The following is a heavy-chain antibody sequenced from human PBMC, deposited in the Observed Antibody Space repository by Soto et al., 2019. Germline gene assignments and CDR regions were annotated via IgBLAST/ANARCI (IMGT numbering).Heavy chain of an antibody. Sequence: QITLKESGPTLVKPTQTLTLTGTFSGFSLSTSAEGVGWIRQPPGKALEWLALIYWDGDERYSPSLKSRLTITKDTSKNQVVLTMTNMDPADTATYSCAHGSCTSADCYPNPYLDYWGQGILVTVSS. CDR1: GFSLSTSAEG. J-gene: IGHJ4*02. CDR3: AHGSCTSADCYPNPYLDY. V-gene: IGHV2-5*02. D-gene: IGHD2-2*01. CDR2: IYWDGDE.